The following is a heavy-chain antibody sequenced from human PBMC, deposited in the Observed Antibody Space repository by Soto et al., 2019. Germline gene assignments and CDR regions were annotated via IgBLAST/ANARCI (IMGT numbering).Heavy chain of an antibody. CDR2: IYYRGST. CDR3: ARVPSTMVTDAFDI. CDR1: GGSISSGDYY. V-gene: IGHV4-30-4*01. D-gene: IGHD3-10*01. J-gene: IGHJ3*02. Sequence: QVQLQESGPGLVNPSQTLSLTCTVSGGSISSGDYYWSWIRQAPGKGLDSIGYIYYRGSTYYNPSLKSRVTISADTSKYQFSLKLSSVTAADTAVYYCARVPSTMVTDAFDIWGQGTMVTVSS.